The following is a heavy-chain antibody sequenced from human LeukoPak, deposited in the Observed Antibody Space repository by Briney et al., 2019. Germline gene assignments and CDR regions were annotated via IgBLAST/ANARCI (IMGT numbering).Heavy chain of an antibody. CDR1: GGSFSGYY. CDR3: ARGSNLRGSGWLVDY. Sequence: PSETLSLTCAVYGGSFSGYYWSWIRQPPGKGLEWIGEINHSGSTNYNPSLKSRVTISVDTSKNQFSLKLSSVTAADTAAYYCARGSNLRGSGWLVDYWGQGTLVTVSS. J-gene: IGHJ4*02. CDR2: INHSGST. V-gene: IGHV4-34*01. D-gene: IGHD6-19*01.